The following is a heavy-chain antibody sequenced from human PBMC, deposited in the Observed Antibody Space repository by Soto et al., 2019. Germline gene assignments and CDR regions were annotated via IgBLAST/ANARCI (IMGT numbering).Heavy chain of an antibody. Sequence: QVQLVESGGGLVKPGGCLRLSCAASGFTFSDYYMSWIRQAPGKGLEWVSYISSSGSDTNYADSVKGRFTVSRDNAKNSLYLQMNSLRAEDTAVYYCERSLRGYSGYSGYWGQGTLVTVSS. CDR3: ERSLRGYSGYSGY. J-gene: IGHJ4*02. CDR1: GFTFSDYY. V-gene: IGHV3-11*05. CDR2: ISSSGSDT. D-gene: IGHD5-12*01.